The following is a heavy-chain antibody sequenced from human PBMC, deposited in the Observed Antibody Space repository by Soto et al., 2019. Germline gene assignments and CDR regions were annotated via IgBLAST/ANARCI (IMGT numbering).Heavy chain of an antibody. V-gene: IGHV1-58*02. D-gene: IGHD3-10*01. CDR3: ASQGRGTDYYGMDV. J-gene: IGHJ6*02. Sequence: SVKVSCKASGFTFTSSAMQWVRQARGQRLEWIGWIVVGSGNTNYAQKFQERVTITRDMSTSTAYMELSSLRSEDTAVYYCASQGRGTDYYGMDVWGQGTTVTVSS. CDR2: IVVGSGNT. CDR1: GFTFTSSA.